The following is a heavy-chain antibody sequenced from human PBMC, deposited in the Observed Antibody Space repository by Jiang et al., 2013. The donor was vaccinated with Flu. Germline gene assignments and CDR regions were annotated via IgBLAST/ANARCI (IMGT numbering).Heavy chain of an antibody. CDR3: ATEEGDEGDFYFED. Sequence: EVQLVESGGGLVQPGGSLRLSCLLSGASLSEYWMDWVRQIPGKGLVWVSQISADSSYSAYAGFAKGRFTISRDNAKNTLYLQMDNLRAEDTAIYYCATEEGDEGDFYFEDWGQGTLISVSS. V-gene: IGHV3-74*02. D-gene: IGHD2-21*02. CDR1: GASLSEYW. CDR2: ISADSSYS. J-gene: IGHJ4*02.